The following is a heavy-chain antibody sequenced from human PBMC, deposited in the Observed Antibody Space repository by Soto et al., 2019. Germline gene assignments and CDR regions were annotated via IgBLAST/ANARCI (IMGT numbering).Heavy chain of an antibody. V-gene: IGHV3-30-3*01. J-gene: IGHJ6*02. D-gene: IGHD4-17*01. Sequence: PGRSLRLSCVPSGFTFSSYAMHWVRQAPGKGLEWVAVISYDGSNKYYADSVRGRFTISRDNSKNTLYLQMNGLRAEDTAVYYCATGYGPEPFYYGMDVWGQGTTVTVSS. CDR2: ISYDGSNK. CDR1: GFTFSSYA. CDR3: ATGYGPEPFYYGMDV.